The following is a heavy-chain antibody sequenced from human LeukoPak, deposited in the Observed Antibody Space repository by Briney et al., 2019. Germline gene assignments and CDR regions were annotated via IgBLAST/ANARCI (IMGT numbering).Heavy chain of an antibody. J-gene: IGHJ4*02. V-gene: IGHV4-30-4*01. CDR1: GGSISSGDYY. CDR2: IYYSGST. Sequence: THTLSLTCTVSGGSISSGDYYWSWIRQPPGKGLEWIGYIYYSGSTYYNPFLKSRVTISVDTSKNQFSLKLSSVTAADTAVYYCARDSYSYGQYFDYWGQGTLVTVSS. CDR3: ARDSYSYGQYFDY. D-gene: IGHD5-18*01.